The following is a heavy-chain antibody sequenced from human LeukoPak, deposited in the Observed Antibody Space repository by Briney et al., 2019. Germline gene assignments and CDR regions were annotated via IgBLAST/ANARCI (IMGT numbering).Heavy chain of an antibody. CDR3: ARYSSSSEPYYYYYMDV. D-gene: IGHD6-6*01. J-gene: IGHJ6*03. V-gene: IGHV6-1*01. CDR1: GDSVSSNSAA. Sequence: SQTLSLTCAISGDSVSSNSAAWNWIRQSPSRGLEWLGSTYYRAKWYNDYAVSVKSRITIKPDTSKNQFSLQLNSVTPEDTAVYYCARYSSSSEPYYYYYMDVWGKGTTVTVSS. CDR2: TYYRAKWYN.